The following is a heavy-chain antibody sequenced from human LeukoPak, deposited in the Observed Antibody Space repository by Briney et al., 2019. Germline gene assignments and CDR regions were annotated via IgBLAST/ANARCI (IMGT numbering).Heavy chain of an antibody. D-gene: IGHD6-19*01. CDR3: ARGGIAVAGPFDF. CDR2: INPSGGTT. Sequence: GASVKVSCKASGYTFTSYYINWVRQAPGQGLEWVAIINPSGGTTRDAQRFHGRITMTRDASTSTVYMELGSLRSEDTAVYYCARGGIAVAGPFDFWGRGTLVTVSS. CDR1: GYTFTSYY. J-gene: IGHJ4*02. V-gene: IGHV1-46*01.